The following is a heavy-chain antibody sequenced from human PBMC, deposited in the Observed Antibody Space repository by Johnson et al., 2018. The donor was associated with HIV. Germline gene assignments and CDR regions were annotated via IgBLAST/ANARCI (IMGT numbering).Heavy chain of an antibody. Sequence: VQLVESGGGLVQPGGSLRLSCVASGLTVSSNYMSWVRQAPGKGLEWVARIYSDGSDTAYADSVKGRFTISRDNSKNTLYLQMNSLRAEDTAVYYCAREFSFTPEAFDIWGQGTMVTVSS. V-gene: IGHV3-66*02. CDR3: AREFSFTPEAFDI. CDR1: GLTVSSNY. J-gene: IGHJ3*02. CDR2: IYSDGSDT. D-gene: IGHD1-14*01.